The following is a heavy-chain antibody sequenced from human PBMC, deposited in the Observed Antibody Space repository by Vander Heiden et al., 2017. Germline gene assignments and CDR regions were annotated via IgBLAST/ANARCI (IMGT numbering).Heavy chain of an antibody. V-gene: IGHV3-30-3*01. CDR2: ISYDGSNK. Sequence: QVQLVESGGGVVQPGRSLRLPCSASGFPFSSYAMHWVRQAPGKGLEWVAVISYDGSNKYYADSVKGRFTISRDNSKNTLYLKMNSLRAEDTAVYYCARDIRPPRTPRGAPSSIGYWGQGTLVTVSS. D-gene: IGHD2-15*01. CDR1: GFPFSSYA. CDR3: ARDIRPPRTPRGAPSSIGY. J-gene: IGHJ4*02.